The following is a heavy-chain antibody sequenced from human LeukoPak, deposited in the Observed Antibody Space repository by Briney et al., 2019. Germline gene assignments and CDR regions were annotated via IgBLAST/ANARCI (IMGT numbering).Heavy chain of an antibody. CDR2: ISSSSSSYI. CDR3: AREGGYSYGWYFDY. V-gene: IGHV3-21*01. J-gene: IGHJ4*02. D-gene: IGHD5-18*01. CDR1: GFTFSSYS. Sequence: GGSLRLSCAASGFTFSSYSMNWVRQAPGEGLEWVSSISSSSSSYIYYADSVKGRFTISRDNAKNSLYLQMNSLRAEDTAVYYCAREGGYSYGWYFDYWGQGTLVTVSS.